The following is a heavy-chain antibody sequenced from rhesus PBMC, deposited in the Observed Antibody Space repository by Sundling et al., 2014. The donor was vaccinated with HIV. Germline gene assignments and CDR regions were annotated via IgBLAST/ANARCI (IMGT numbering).Heavy chain of an antibody. D-gene: IGHD4-35*01. CDR2: INGDSGST. J-gene: IGHJ5-1*01. CDR3: AILTVTTPTCDT. CDR1: GDSISSFW. Sequence: QVQLQESGPGLVKPSETLSLTCSVSGDSISSFWWSWIRQSPGKGLEWIGEINGDSGSTNYNPSLKSRVTFSRDTSKSQLSLNLSSVTAADTAVYYCAILTVTTPTCDTWGPGVLVTVSS. V-gene: IGHV4-80*01.